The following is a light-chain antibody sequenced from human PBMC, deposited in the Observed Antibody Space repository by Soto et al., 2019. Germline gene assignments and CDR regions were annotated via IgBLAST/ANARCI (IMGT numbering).Light chain of an antibody. CDR3: QQYGDLPLT. V-gene: IGKV3-20*01. CDR1: QSVSASY. J-gene: IGKJ4*01. CDR2: GAS. Sequence: EIVLTQSPGTLSLSPGERATLSCRASQSVSASYLAWYHQKPGQAPRLLIYGASSRATGIPDRFSGSGSGTDFILTISRLEPEDFAVYYCQQYGDLPLTFGGGTKVDTK.